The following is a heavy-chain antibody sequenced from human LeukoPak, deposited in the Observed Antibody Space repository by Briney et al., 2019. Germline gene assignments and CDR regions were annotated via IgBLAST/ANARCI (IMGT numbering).Heavy chain of an antibody. CDR2: ISGSGGST. V-gene: IGHV3-23*01. D-gene: IGHD3-10*01. Sequence: RGGSLRLSCAASGFTFDDYGMSWVRQTPGKGLEWVSGISGSGGSTYYADSVKGRFTISRDNSKNTLYLQMNSLRVEDTAVYYCANILLWFGEPNRSYFDYWGQGTLVTVSS. J-gene: IGHJ4*02. CDR1: GFTFDDYG. CDR3: ANILLWFGEPNRSYFDY.